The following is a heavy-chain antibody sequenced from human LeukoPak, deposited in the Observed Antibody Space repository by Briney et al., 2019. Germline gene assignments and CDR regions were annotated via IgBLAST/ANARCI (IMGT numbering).Heavy chain of an antibody. CDR3: APTSVSYFDY. CDR2: INLSGGST. Sequence: ASVKVSCKASGFTFINYYMHWVRQAPGQGLEWLGIINLSGGSTHYPQKFQDRVTMTRDTSTSTVYMELSSLRSDDTAVYFCAPTSVSYFDYWGQGTLVTVSS. V-gene: IGHV1-46*01. J-gene: IGHJ4*02. CDR1: GFTFINYY. D-gene: IGHD2-2*01.